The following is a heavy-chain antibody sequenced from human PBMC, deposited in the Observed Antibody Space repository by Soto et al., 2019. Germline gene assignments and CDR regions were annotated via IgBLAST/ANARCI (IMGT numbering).Heavy chain of an antibody. Sequence: GGSLRLSCAASGFTFSSYGMHWVRQAPGKGLEWVAVIWYDGSNKYYADSVKGRFTISRDNSKNTLYLQMNSLRAEDTAVYYCAKAWGKGYCTNGVCSHYYYYGMDVWGQGTTVTVSS. CDR2: IWYDGSNK. J-gene: IGHJ6*02. V-gene: IGHV3-30*02. CDR3: AKAWGKGYCTNGVCSHYYYYGMDV. CDR1: GFTFSSYG. D-gene: IGHD2-8*01.